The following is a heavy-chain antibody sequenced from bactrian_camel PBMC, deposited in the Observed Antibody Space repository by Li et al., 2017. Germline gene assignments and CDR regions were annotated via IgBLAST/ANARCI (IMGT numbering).Heavy chain of an antibody. Sequence: VQLVESGGGSVQSGGSLNLSCTGSGLTFDDYAMAWFRQAPGKPREGVASIFSFGYVKYYDEAVKGRFTISQDADEKTVYLRMDNLKPEDTGIYYCAAGIGVQYDGGYYLKPEPGCVGWWGFGTQVTVS. J-gene: IGHJ4*01. CDR1: GLTFDDYA. CDR2: IFSFGYVK. D-gene: IGHD1*01. V-gene: IGHV3S61*01.